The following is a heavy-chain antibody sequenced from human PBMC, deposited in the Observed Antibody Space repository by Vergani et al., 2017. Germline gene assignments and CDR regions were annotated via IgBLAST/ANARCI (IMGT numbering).Heavy chain of an antibody. CDR2: ISGRSNYI. CDR1: GFSFSTYS. Sequence: EVQLQESGGGLVKPGGSLRVSCAASGFSFSTYSINWVRQAPGKGLEWVSSISGRSNYIYYADSLKGRFTISRDNSKNSVYLQMNSLRAEDTAVYYCVRGAAGAQNFDYYSMDVWGHGTTVTVSS. J-gene: IGHJ6*02. CDR3: VRGAAGAQNFDYYSMDV. D-gene: IGHD6-25*01. V-gene: IGHV3-21*06.